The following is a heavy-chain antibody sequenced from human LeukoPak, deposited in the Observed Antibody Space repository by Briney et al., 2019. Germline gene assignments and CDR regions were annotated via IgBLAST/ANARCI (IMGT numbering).Heavy chain of an antibody. CDR2: INPNSGGT. CDR1: GYPFTAYY. CDR3: ARGEVVPAATFDY. J-gene: IGHJ4*02. D-gene: IGHD2-2*01. Sequence: ASVKVSCKASGYPFTAYYMHWVRQAPGQGLEWMGWINPNSGGTNYAQKFQGRVTMTRDTSISTAYMELSRLRSDDTAVYYCARGEVVPAATFDYWGQGTLVTVSS. V-gene: IGHV1-2*02.